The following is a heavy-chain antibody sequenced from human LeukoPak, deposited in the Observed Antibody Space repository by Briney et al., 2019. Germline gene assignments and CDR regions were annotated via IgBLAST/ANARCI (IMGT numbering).Heavy chain of an antibody. J-gene: IGHJ5*02. CDR1: GFTFSDYS. CDR3: ARGRGGDNSNWFDP. D-gene: IGHD4-23*01. CDR2: IIKSGSHI. V-gene: IGHV3-21*01. Sequence: GGSLRLSCAASGFTFSDYSMNWVRQAPGKGLEWVSAIIKSGSHIYYADSVKGRFTISRDNADNSLYLQMTGLRAEDTAVYYCARGRGGDNSNWFDPWGPGTLVTVSS.